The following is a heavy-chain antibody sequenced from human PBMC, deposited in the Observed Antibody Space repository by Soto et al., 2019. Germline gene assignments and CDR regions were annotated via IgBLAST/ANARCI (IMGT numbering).Heavy chain of an antibody. Sequence: GGSLRLSCAVSGFTFSNYAMNWVRQAPGKGLEWVSGISGGGGSTFYADSVKGRFTISRDNSMNTLYLHMNSLRAEDTALYYCAKVYYSGTFPGAFDIWGQGTMVTVSS. V-gene: IGHV3-23*01. D-gene: IGHD1-26*01. CDR3: AKVYYSGTFPGAFDI. CDR1: GFTFSNYA. CDR2: ISGGGGST. J-gene: IGHJ3*02.